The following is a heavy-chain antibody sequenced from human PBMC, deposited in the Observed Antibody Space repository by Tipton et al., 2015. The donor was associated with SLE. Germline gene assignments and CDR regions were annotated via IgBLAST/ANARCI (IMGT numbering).Heavy chain of an antibody. D-gene: IGHD3-10*02. CDR2: IYYSGTT. J-gene: IGHJ4*02. CDR1: GGSITNTIYY. V-gene: IGHV4-39*01. Sequence: TLSLTCTVSGGSITNTIYYWGWIRQPPGKGLEWIGTIYYSGTTYYNPSLKSRVTISVDTSRNQFSLKLSSVTAADTAVYYCARGDLPLFVFFDYWGQGTLVTVSS. CDR3: ARGDLPLFVFFDY.